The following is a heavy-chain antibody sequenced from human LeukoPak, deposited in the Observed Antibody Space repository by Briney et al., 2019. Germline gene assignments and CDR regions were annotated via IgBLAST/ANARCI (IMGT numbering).Heavy chain of an antibody. CDR3: AKRGVVIRVILVGFHKQAYYFDS. CDR1: GITLSNYG. D-gene: IGHD3-22*01. Sequence: GGSLRLSCAVSGITLSNYGMSWVRQAPGKGLEWVAGISDTGGSTNYADSVKGRFTISRDNPKDTLYLQMNSLRAEDTAVYFCAKRGVVIRVILVGFHKQAYYFDSWGQGALVTVSS. CDR2: ISDTGGST. V-gene: IGHV3-23*01. J-gene: IGHJ4*02.